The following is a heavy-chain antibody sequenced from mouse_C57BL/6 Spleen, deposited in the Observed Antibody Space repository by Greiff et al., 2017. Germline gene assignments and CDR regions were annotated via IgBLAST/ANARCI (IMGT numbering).Heavy chain of an antibody. CDR1: GFTFSSYG. CDR2: ISSGGSYT. Sequence: EVKVVESGGDLVKPGGSLKLSCAASGFTFSSYGMSWVRQTPDKRLEWVATISSGGSYTYYPDSVKGRFTISRDSAKNTLYLQMISLKSEDTAMYYCARQYYCGTSVVYYFDYWGQGTTLTVSS. CDR3: ARQYYCGTSVVYYFDY. J-gene: IGHJ2*01. D-gene: IGHD1-1*01. V-gene: IGHV5-6*01.